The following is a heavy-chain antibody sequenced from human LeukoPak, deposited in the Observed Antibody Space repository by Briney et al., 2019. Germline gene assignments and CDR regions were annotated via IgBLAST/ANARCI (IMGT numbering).Heavy chain of an antibody. CDR2: ISTSSIYI. Sequence: KSGGSLRLSCAVSGFIFSSYSMNWVRQAPGKGLEWVSSISTSSIYIYYADSVKGRFTISRDNAKNSLYLQMNSLRAEDTAIYYCARSTSILWWRLFDPWGQGTLVTVSS. D-gene: IGHD2-21*01. V-gene: IGHV3-21*01. CDR3: ARSTSILWWRLFDP. CDR1: GFIFSSYS. J-gene: IGHJ5*02.